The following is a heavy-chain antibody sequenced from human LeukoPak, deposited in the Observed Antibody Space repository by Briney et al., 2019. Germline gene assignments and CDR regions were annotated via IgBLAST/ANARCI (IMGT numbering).Heavy chain of an antibody. V-gene: IGHV3-30-3*01. J-gene: IGHJ4*02. Sequence: PGGSLRLSCRASRFSFSDYDMHWVRQAPGKGLEWVAVISYDGSNKYYADSVKGRFTISRDNSKNTLYLQMNSLRAEDTAVYYCARPSPVGATAPWGLFGYWGQGTLVTVSS. D-gene: IGHD1-26*01. CDR3: ARPSPVGATAPWGLFGY. CDR2: ISYDGSNK. CDR1: RFSFSDYD.